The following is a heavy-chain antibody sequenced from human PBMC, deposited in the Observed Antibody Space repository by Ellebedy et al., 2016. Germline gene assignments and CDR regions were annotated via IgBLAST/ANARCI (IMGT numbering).Heavy chain of an antibody. CDR1: GGSLSGYY. CDR3: ARGSHYMKLVVITSDAFDI. J-gene: IGHJ3*02. D-gene: IGHD3-22*01. Sequence: GSLRLSCAVYGGSLSGYYWSWIRQPPGKGLEWIGEISHTGSTYYNPSLKSRVTISVDTSKNQFSLNLTSVTAADAAVYYCARGSHYMKLVVITSDAFDIWGQGTRVTVSS. V-gene: IGHV4-34*01. CDR2: ISHTGST.